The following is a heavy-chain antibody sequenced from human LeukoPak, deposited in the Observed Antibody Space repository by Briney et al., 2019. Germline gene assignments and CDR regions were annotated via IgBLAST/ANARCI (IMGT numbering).Heavy chain of an antibody. J-gene: IGHJ4*02. CDR1: GFTFSSYW. CDR3: ARERDGSSGYSDY. Sequence: PGGSLRLSCAASGFTFSSYWMSWVRQAPGKGLEWVANITQDGSEKYYVDSVKGRFTISRDNAKNSLYLQMNSLRAEDTAVYYCARERDGSSGYSDYWGQGTLVTVSS. CDR2: ITQDGSEK. V-gene: IGHV3-7*01. D-gene: IGHD6-19*01.